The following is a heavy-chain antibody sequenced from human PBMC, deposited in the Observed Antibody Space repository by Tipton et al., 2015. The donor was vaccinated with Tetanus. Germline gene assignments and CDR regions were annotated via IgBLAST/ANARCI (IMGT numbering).Heavy chain of an antibody. Sequence: SLRLSCADSEFNVSYKYISWVRQAPGKGLEWVSLIYSTGRTHYADSVKGRFTISRDSSKNTVYLQMNSLRVEDTAVYYCVRDGGSSGWLAYWSQGTLVTVSS. J-gene: IGHJ4*02. V-gene: IGHV3-53*01. CDR2: IYSTGRT. CDR3: VRDGGSSGWLAY. D-gene: IGHD6-19*01. CDR1: EFNVSYKY.